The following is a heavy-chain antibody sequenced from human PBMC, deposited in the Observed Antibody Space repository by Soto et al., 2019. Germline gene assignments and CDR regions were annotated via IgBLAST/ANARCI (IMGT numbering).Heavy chain of an antibody. V-gene: IGHV3-9*01. Sequence: EVPLVESGGGLVQPGRSLRLSCAASGFTFDDYAMHWVRQAPGKGLEWVSGISWNSGSIGYADSVKGRFTISRDNAKNSLYLQMNSLRAEDTALYYCAKDEGAAADDYYYYGMDVWGQGTTVTVSS. CDR1: GFTFDDYA. CDR2: ISWNSGSI. D-gene: IGHD6-13*01. J-gene: IGHJ6*02. CDR3: AKDEGAAADDYYYYGMDV.